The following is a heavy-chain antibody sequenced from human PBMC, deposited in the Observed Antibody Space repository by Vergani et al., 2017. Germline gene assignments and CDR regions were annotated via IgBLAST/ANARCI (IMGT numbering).Heavy chain of an antibody. CDR2: ISWNSNSI. CDR1: GFTSAGYA. D-gene: IGHD6-6*01. CDR3: AKDLVTSSGGGWFDP. Sequence: EVQLEESGGGLVLPGRSLRLSCVASGFTSAGYAMHWVRQAPGKGLEWVSGISWNSNSIGYADSVKGRFTISRDNDKNSLYLQMNSLRAEDTALYYCAKDLVTSSGGGWFDPWGQGTLVTVSS. V-gene: IGHV3-9*02. J-gene: IGHJ5*02.